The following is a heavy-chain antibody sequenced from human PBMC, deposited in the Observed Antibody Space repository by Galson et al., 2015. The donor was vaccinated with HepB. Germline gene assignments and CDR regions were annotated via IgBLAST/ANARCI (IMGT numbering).Heavy chain of an antibody. D-gene: IGHD5-18*01. CDR1: GFIFSRHG. Sequence: SLRLSCAASGFIFSRHGIHWVRQAPGKGLECVAMIWHDGSNQLYADSVKVRFTISRDNSKHTLYLQMNSLRAEDTAVYYCVRESLMAMVTLDLWGRGTLVTVSS. V-gene: IGHV3-33*01. J-gene: IGHJ5*02. CDR3: VRESLMAMVTLDL. CDR2: IWHDGSNQ.